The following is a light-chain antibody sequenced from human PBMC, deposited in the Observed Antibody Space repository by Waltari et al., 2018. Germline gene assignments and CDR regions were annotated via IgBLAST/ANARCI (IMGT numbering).Light chain of an antibody. CDR3: QQSYSFHPT. CDR2: HTS. CDR1: QTIAPF. J-gene: IGKJ1*01. Sequence: DIQMTQSPSSLSASVGDTVTITCRADQTIAPFLKWNQEQEGGKAPKLLIYHTSILHRDVPSRFSGSGGGTEFTLTITRLQPDDIGTFYCQQSYSFHPTFGQGTKVEIK. V-gene: IGKV1-39*01.